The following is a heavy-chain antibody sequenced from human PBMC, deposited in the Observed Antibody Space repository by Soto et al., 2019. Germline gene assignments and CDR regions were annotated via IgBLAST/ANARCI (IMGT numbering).Heavy chain of an antibody. CDR2: IRSKAYGGTT. CDR3: TRDATRWLVNEVDY. V-gene: IGHV3-49*03. D-gene: IGHD6-19*01. CDR1: GFTFGDYA. J-gene: IGHJ4*02. Sequence: GGSLRLSCTASGFTFGDYAMSWFRQAPGKGLEWVGFIRSKAYGGTTEYAASVKGRFTISRDDSKSIAYLQMNSLKTEDTAVYYCTRDATRWLVNEVDYWGQGTLVTVSS.